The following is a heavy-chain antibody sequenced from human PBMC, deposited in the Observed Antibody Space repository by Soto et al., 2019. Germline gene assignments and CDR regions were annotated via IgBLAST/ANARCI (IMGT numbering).Heavy chain of an antibody. V-gene: IGHV1-69*12. Sequence: QVQLVQSGAEVKKPGSSVKASCKASGGTFSRYTISWVRQAPGQGLDWMGGLIPMFLTANYAQKFQGRLTITADESTSTASMELSSLRSEDTAVYYCARKRGGAYNFAYGGQGTLVTVSS. CDR1: GGTFSRYT. D-gene: IGHD4-17*01. J-gene: IGHJ4*02. CDR2: LIPMFLTA. CDR3: ARKRGGAYNFAY.